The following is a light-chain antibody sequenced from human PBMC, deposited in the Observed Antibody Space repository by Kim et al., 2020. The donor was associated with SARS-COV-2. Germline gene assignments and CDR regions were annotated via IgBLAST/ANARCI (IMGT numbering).Light chain of an antibody. Sequence: ASVGDSVTISCRASQSISSWLAWYQQKPGKAPVLLIYKASILESGVPSRFTGSGSGTDFTLTISSLQPDDFATYYCQQFSTYPLTFGQGTKVDIK. CDR2: KAS. J-gene: IGKJ1*01. V-gene: IGKV1-5*03. CDR1: QSISSW. CDR3: QQFSTYPLT.